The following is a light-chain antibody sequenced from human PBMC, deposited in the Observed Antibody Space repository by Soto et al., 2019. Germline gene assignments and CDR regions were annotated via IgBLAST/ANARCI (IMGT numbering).Light chain of an antibody. CDR3: QQYNNWPWT. CDR2: GTF. CDR1: QSMTTK. V-gene: IGKV3-15*01. Sequence: EVLLKQSPGTMSVSAGDRATLSCGASQSMTTKLEWYQQKPGQAPRLLIHGTFTRATGIPARFSGSGSGTEVTLTISTLQSEDVAVYYCQQYNNWPWTCGQGTKMDTK. J-gene: IGKJ1*01.